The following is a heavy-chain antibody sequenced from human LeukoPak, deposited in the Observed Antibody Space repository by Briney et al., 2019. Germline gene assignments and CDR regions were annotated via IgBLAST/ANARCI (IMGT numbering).Heavy chain of an antibody. J-gene: IGHJ4*02. Sequence: PGGSLRLSCAASGFTFSSYRMNWVRQAPGKGLEWVSSISSSSSYIYYADSVKGRFTISRDNAKNSLYLQMNSLRAEDTAVYYCASGFPHRDYYDSSGYYLFDYWGQGTLVTVSS. V-gene: IGHV3-21*01. D-gene: IGHD3-22*01. CDR3: ASGFPHRDYYDSSGYYLFDY. CDR1: GFTFSSYR. CDR2: ISSSSSYI.